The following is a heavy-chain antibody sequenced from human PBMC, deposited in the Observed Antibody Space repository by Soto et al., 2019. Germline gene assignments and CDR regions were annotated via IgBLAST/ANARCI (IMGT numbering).Heavy chain of an antibody. J-gene: IGHJ1*01. V-gene: IGHV1-46*01. CDR1: GYIFTAYS. Sequence: GASVKVSCKTSGYIFTAYSMHWVRQAPGQGLEWMGVVNPRGGSAHYAQSFEGRVTLTRDTSTSTFYMELSSLRSEDTAVYYCAREENCRGGTCYSEYFHHWGQGTLVTVSS. D-gene: IGHD2-15*01. CDR3: AREENCRGGTCYSEYFHH. CDR2: VNPRGGSA.